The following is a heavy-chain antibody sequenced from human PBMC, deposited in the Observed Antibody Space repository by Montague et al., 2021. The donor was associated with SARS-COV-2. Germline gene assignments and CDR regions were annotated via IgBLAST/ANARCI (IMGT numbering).Heavy chain of an antibody. CDR3: ARWDPQTLTMIGLRGKSASAY. V-gene: IGHV4-34*01. J-gene: IGHJ4*02. Sequence: SETLSLTCPVYGGSFSGYYWAWIRQSPGKGLEWIAEINDSGSTNXNFNPSLRSRVTISVDTSKSQFSLKLSSVSAADTGVYYCARWDPQTLTMIGLRGKSASAYWSQGTLVTVSS. D-gene: IGHD4-23*01. CDR1: GGSFSGYY. CDR2: INDSGST.